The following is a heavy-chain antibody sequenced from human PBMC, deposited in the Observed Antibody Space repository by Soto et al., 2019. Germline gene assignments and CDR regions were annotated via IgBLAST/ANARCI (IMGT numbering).Heavy chain of an antibody. CDR2: ISSSSTI. CDR3: ARDKDWAFDN. Sequence: GGSLRLSCAASGFTFSSYSMNWVRQAPGKGLEWVSYISSSSTIYYADSVKGRFTISRDNAKNSLYLQMNSLRVEDTGIYYCARDKDWAFDNWGQGTLVTVSS. J-gene: IGHJ4*02. D-gene: IGHD3-9*01. CDR1: GFTFSSYS. V-gene: IGHV3-48*01.